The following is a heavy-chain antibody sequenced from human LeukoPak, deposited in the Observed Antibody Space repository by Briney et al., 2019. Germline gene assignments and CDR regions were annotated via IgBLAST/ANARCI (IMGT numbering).Heavy chain of an antibody. D-gene: IGHD3-3*01. CDR1: GDSISSSNYY. CDR2: ISYSGST. J-gene: IGHJ5*02. V-gene: IGHV4-39*01. Sequence: ASETLSLTCTVSGDSISSSNYYWGWIRQPPGTGLEWIGSISYSGSTFYSPSLNSRLTISVDTSKNQLSLKVTSVTAADTAMYYCASHYDFWSGYQYNWFDPWGQGTLVTVSS. CDR3: ASHYDFWSGYQYNWFDP.